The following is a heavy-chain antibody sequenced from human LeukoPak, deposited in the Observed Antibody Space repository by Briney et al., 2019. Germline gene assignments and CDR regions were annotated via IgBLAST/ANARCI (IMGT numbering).Heavy chain of an antibody. CDR1: GGSISSGGYY. Sequence: SETLSLTCTVSGGSISSGGYYWSWIRQHPGKGLEWIGYSYYSGSTNYNPSLKSRVTISVDASKNQFSLKLSSVTAADTAVYYCARRGAVAGGGRIYGMDVWGQGTTVTVSS. D-gene: IGHD6-19*01. V-gene: IGHV4-61*08. J-gene: IGHJ6*02. CDR2: SYYSGST. CDR3: ARRGAVAGGGRIYGMDV.